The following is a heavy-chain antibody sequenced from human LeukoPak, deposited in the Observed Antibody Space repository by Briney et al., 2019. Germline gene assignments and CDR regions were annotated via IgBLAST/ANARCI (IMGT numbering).Heavy chain of an antibody. CDR2: IYSGGST. V-gene: IGHV3-66*01. CDR1: GFTFSGSA. CDR3: ARDRLHYDSLTGYPAD. J-gene: IGHJ4*02. Sequence: GSLRLSCAASGFTFSGSAMSWVRQAPGKGLEWVSVIYSGGSTHYADSVKGRFTISRDNSKNTLYLQMNSLRAEDTAVYYCARDRLHYDSLTGYPADWGQGTLVTVSS. D-gene: IGHD3-9*01.